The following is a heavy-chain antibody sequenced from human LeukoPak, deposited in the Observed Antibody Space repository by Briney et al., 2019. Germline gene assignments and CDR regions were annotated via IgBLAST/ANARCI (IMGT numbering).Heavy chain of an antibody. V-gene: IGHV1-2*02. CDR2: INPNSGGT. D-gene: IGHD5-12*01. J-gene: IGHJ4*02. CDR3: AREGSGYPY. CDR1: GYTFTGSY. Sequence: EASVKVSCKASGYTFTGSYMHWVRQAPGQGLEWMGWINPNSGGTNYAQKFQGRVTMTRDTSISTAYMEVSRLTSDDTAVFYCAREGSGYPYWGQGTLVTVSS.